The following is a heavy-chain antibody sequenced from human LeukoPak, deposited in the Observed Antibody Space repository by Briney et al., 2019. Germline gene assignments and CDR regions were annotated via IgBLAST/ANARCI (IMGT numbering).Heavy chain of an antibody. CDR3: AKDLRSGWYFDY. V-gene: IGHV3-23*01. D-gene: IGHD6-19*01. CDR2: IGGSGAYT. Sequence: GGSLRLSCAASGFTFSSYAMSWVRQAPGKGLEWVSAIGGSGAYTFYADSVKGRFTISRGNSKNTLYLQMNSLRAEDTAVYYCAKDLRSGWYFDYWGEGTLVTVSS. J-gene: IGHJ4*02. CDR1: GFTFSSYA.